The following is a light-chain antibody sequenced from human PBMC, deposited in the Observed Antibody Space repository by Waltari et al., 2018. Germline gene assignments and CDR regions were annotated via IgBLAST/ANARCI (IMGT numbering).Light chain of an antibody. J-gene: IGKJ1*01. CDR3: QHHNNWPPRWT. CDR2: GAS. Sequence: EIEMTQSPATLSVSPGERATLSCRASQSVSSKLAWYQQKPGQAPRLLIYGASTRATGGPARFSGSGSGPEYILTISSLQSEDFAVYYCQHHNNWPPRWTFGQGTKVEIK. CDR1: QSVSSK. V-gene: IGKV3-15*01.